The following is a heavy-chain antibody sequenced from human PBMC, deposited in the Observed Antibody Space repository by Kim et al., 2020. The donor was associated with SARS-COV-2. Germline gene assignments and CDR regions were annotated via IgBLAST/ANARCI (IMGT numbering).Heavy chain of an antibody. Sequence: SETLSLTCAVYGGSFSGYYWSWIRQPPGKGLEWIGEINHSGSTNYNPSLKSRVTISVDTSKNQFSLKLSSVTAADTAVYYCARGRSAYYYGSGSYYKPYVDYWGQGTLVTVSS. CDR3: ARGRSAYYYGSGSYYKPYVDY. D-gene: IGHD3-10*01. CDR2: INHSGST. J-gene: IGHJ4*02. V-gene: IGHV4-34*01. CDR1: GGSFSGYY.